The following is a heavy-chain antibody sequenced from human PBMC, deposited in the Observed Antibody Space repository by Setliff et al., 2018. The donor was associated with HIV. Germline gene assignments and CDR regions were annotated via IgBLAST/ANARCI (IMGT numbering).Heavy chain of an antibody. J-gene: IGHJ5*02. CDR1: GYSMSSGYY. CDR2: VYHTGTT. D-gene: IGHD3-22*01. V-gene: IGHV4-38-2*01. Sequence: SETLSLTCGVSGYSMSSGYYWGWIRQPPGKGLEWIGNVYHTGTTYYKPSLRSRVTMSVDTSKNQFSLNLSSVTAADTAVYYCARQIWNESPGYGFDPWGQGTLVTVSS. CDR3: ARQIWNESPGYGFDP.